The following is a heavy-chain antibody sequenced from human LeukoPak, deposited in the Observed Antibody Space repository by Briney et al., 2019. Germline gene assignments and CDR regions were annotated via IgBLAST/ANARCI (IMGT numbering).Heavy chain of an antibody. J-gene: IGHJ4*02. CDR1: GFNLSSYE. Sequence: GGSLRLSCAASGFNLSSYEMNWVRQAPGNGLEWVSYISSSGSAIYYADSVKGRCTISRDNPKNSLYLQMNRLRGEDTAVYYCARGRITGYFDYWGQGTLVTVSS. V-gene: IGHV3-48*03. CDR3: ARGRITGYFDY. D-gene: IGHD2-8*02. CDR2: ISSSGSAI.